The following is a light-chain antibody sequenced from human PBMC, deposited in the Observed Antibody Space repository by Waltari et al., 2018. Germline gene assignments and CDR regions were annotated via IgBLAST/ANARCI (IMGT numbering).Light chain of an antibody. Sequence: QSALTQPRSVSGSPGQSVTISCTGTSSDVGGYNYVSWYQQHPGKAPKLMIYDVSKRPSGVPDRVSGSKSGNTVSLTISGLQAEDEADYYCCSYAGSYTFYVFGTGTKVTVL. J-gene: IGLJ1*01. CDR3: CSYAGSYTFYV. CDR2: DVS. V-gene: IGLV2-11*01. CDR1: SSDVGGYNY.